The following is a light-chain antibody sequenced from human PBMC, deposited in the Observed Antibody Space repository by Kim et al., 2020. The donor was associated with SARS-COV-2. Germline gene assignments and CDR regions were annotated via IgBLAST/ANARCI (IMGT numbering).Light chain of an antibody. Sequence: SPGERSTLSCRASQSVSSSYLAWYQQQPGQAPRLLIYGSSSRATGVPDRFSGSGSGTDFTLTITRLEPEDFAVYYCQQYGNSPHTFGQGTKVDIK. V-gene: IGKV3-20*01. CDR1: QSVSSSY. J-gene: IGKJ1*01. CDR3: QQYGNSPHT. CDR2: GSS.